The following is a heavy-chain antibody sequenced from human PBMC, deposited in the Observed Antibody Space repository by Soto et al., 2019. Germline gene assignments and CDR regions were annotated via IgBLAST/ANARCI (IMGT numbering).Heavy chain of an antibody. D-gene: IGHD3-3*01. CDR2: ISSSSSYI. CDR1: GFTFSSYS. J-gene: IGHJ6*02. Sequence: EVQLVESGGGLVKPGGSLRLSCAASGFTFSSYSMNWVHQAPGKGLEWVSSISSSSSYIYYADSVKGRFTISRDNAKNSLYLQMNSLRAEDTAVYYCARDMADFWSGYYSRYYYYGMDVWGQGTTVTVSS. CDR3: ARDMADFWSGYYSRYYYYGMDV. V-gene: IGHV3-21*01.